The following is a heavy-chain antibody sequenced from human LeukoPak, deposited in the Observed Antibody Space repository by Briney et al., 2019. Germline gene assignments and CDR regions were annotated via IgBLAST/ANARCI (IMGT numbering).Heavy chain of an antibody. D-gene: IGHD3-22*01. CDR3: ASRRYYDSTGYLD. J-gene: IGHJ1*01. CDR1: GGYISSISYY. CDR2: IYYTGRT. Sequence: SETLSLTCTVSGGYISSISYYWGWIRQPPGKGREWIGDIYYTGRTYSNSSLKSRLTVSIDTSKNQISVTLASVTAADTAVYYCASRRYYDSTGYLDWGQGTLITVSS. V-gene: IGHV4-39*01.